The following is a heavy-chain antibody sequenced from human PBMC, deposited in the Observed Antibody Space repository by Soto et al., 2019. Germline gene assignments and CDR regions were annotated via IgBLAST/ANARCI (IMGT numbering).Heavy chain of an antibody. Sequence: EVQLLETGGGLVQPGGSLRLSCAASAFTFGSHAMAWVRQAPGKGLEWVSAISGSGVYTYYADSVKGRLTISRDNSKNTLYLQMNSLRAEDTAVYYCVKGGSCYDYGDFWGQGALVTVSS. D-gene: IGHD5-12*01. CDR3: VKGGSCYDYGDF. CDR2: ISGSGVYT. CDR1: AFTFGSHA. J-gene: IGHJ4*02. V-gene: IGHV3-23*01.